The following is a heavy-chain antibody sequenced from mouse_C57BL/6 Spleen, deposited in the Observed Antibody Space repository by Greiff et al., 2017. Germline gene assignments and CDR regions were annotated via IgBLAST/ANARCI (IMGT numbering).Heavy chain of an antibody. V-gene: IGHV5-17*01. CDR3: AWDAAY. J-gene: IGHJ3*01. CDR2: ISSGSSTI. CDR1: GFTFSDYG. Sequence: EVKLVESGGGLVKPGGSLKLSCAASGFTFSDYGMHWVRQAPEKGLEWVAYISSGSSTIYYADTVKGRFTISRDKAKNTLFLQMTSLSAEDTAMYYCAWDAAYWGQGTLVTVSA. D-gene: IGHD4-1*01.